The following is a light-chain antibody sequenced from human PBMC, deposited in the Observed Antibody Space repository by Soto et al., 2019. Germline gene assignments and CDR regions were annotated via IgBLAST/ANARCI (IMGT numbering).Light chain of an antibody. CDR2: AAS. CDR1: QGISNY. CDR3: QKYDRVPGT. V-gene: IGKV1-27*01. Sequence: DIQMSQSPSSLSASVGDRVTITCRASQGISNYLAWYQQKPGKVPKLLIYAASSLQPGVPSRFSGSGSATDFTPTISSLQPEDVATYYCQKYDRVPGTFGQGTKVEIK. J-gene: IGKJ1*01.